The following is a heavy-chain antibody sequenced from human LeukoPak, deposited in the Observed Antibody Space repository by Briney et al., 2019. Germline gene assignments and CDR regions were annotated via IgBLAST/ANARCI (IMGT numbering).Heavy chain of an antibody. D-gene: IGHD1-26*01. CDR2: INPSGGST. J-gene: IGHJ4*02. Sequence: EASVKVSCKASGYTFTSYYMHWVRQAPGQGLEWMGIINPSGGSTSYAQKFQGRVTMTRDTSTSTVYMELSSLRSEDTAMYYCASATGSYSYFDYWGQGTLVTVSS. V-gene: IGHV1-46*01. CDR1: GYTFTSYY. CDR3: ASATGSYSYFDY.